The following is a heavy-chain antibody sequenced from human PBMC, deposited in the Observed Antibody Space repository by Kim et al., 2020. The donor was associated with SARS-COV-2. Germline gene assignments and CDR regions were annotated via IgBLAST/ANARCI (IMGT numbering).Heavy chain of an antibody. Sequence: SETLSLTCAVYGGSFSGYYWSWIRQPPGKGLEWIGEINHSGSTNYNPSLKSRVTISVDTSKNQFSLKLSSVTAADTAVYYCARGHVGGFSITNRNNWFDPWGQGTLVADSS. J-gene: IGHJ5*02. CDR1: GGSFSGYY. CDR2: INHSGST. CDR3: ARGHVGGFSITNRNNWFDP. D-gene: IGHD3-10*01. V-gene: IGHV4-34*01.